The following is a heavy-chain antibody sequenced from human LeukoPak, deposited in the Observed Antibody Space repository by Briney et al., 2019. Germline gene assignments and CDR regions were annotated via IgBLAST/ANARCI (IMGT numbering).Heavy chain of an antibody. V-gene: IGHV4-34*01. CDR1: GGSFSGYY. J-gene: IGHJ4*02. CDR2: INHSGST. D-gene: IGHD6-6*01. Sequence: SETLSLTCAVYGGSFSGYYWSWIRQPPGKGLEWIGEINHSGSTNYNPSLKSRVTISVDTSKNQFSLKLSSVTAADTAVYYCARASTRVAARLGDYWGQGTLVIVSS. CDR3: ARASTRVAARLGDY.